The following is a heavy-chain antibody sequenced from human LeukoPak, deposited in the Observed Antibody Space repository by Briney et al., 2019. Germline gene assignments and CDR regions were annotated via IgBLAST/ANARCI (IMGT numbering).Heavy chain of an antibody. CDR1: GFTFSSYW. J-gene: IGHJ4*02. V-gene: IGHV3-74*01. D-gene: IGHD2-2*01. CDR2: INSDGRRA. CDR3: AKGRSASSYSSIHY. Sequence: PGGSLRLSCAASGFTFSSYWMHWVRQAPGKGLVWVSRINSDGRRATYADSVKGRFTISRDISKNTLYPQMNSLRAEDTAVYYCAKGRSASSYSSIHYWGQGSLVTVSS.